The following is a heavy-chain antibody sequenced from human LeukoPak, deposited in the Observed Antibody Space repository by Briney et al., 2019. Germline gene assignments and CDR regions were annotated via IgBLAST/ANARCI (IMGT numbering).Heavy chain of an antibody. Sequence: PGGSLRLSCAASGFTFSTFAMNWVRLAPGKGLEWVSSISSSSRYIYYADSVKGRFTISRDNARNSLYLQMDSLRAEDTAVYYCARRYSGYDPLDYWGQGTLATVSS. J-gene: IGHJ4*02. CDR3: ARRYSGYDPLDY. CDR1: GFTFSTFA. V-gene: IGHV3-21*01. CDR2: ISSSSRYI. D-gene: IGHD5-12*01.